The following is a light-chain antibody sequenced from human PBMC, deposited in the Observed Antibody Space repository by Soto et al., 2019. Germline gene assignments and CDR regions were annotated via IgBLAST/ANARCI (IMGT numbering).Light chain of an antibody. Sequence: EIVLTQSPSTLSLSPGERATLSCRASQSVSSYLAWYQQKPGQAPRLLIYGASTRATGIPARFSGSGSGTEFTLTISRLEPEDFAVYYCQQFSSYPLTFGGGTKVDIK. CDR3: QQFSSYPLT. CDR2: GAS. CDR1: QSVSSY. V-gene: IGKV3-11*01. J-gene: IGKJ4*01.